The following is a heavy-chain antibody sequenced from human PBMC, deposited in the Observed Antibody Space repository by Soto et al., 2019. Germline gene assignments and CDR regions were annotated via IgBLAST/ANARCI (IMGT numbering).Heavy chain of an antibody. CDR2: INTDGSII. J-gene: IGHJ4*02. CDR1: GLIFSNYK. Sequence: EVRLVESGGGLVQPGGSLRRSCAASGLIFSNYKMHWVRQAPGTGLVWVSRINTDGSIIDYANSVKGRFTVSRDNAKNTLYLQMNSLRADDTAVYYCARDTDGLHYWGQGTLVTVSS. V-gene: IGHV3-74*01. CDR3: ARDTDGLHY.